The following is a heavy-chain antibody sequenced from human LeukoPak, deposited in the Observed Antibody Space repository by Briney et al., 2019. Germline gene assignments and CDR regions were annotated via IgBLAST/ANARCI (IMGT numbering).Heavy chain of an antibody. J-gene: IGHJ6*02. V-gene: IGHV1-69*01. D-gene: IGHD2-21*01. Sequence: SVKASCKASGGTFSSYAFTWVRQAPGQGLEWMGGIIPLFGIANYAQKFQGRVTITADESTSTAYMELSSLTSEDTAVYYCARHIGGNYYYDMDVWGQGTTVTVSS. CDR3: ARHIGGNYYYDMDV. CDR1: GGTFSSYA. CDR2: IIPLFGIA.